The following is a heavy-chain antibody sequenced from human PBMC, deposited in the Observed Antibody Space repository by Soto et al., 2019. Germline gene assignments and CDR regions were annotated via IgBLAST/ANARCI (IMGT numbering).Heavy chain of an antibody. J-gene: IGHJ4*02. CDR2: AYHNGLT. D-gene: IGHD2-15*01. CDR1: GDSITSNVW. V-gene: IGHV4-4*02. Sequence: QVHLQESGPGLVKPSGTLSLTCAVSGDSITSNVWWSWIRQSPGKGLEWIGEAYHNGLTNYNPSLKSRVTMSTDTSKNQFSLKLTSVTAADTAMYYCARDAAVPGEADRFDYWGQGTLVTVSS. CDR3: ARDAAVPGEADRFDY.